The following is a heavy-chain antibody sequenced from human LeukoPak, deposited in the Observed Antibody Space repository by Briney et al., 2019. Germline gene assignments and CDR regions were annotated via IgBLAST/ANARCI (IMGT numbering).Heavy chain of an antibody. Sequence: ASVKVSCKASGYTFTSYGISWVRQAPGQGLEWMGWISAYNGNTNYAQKLQGRVTMTTDTSTSTAYIELRSPRSDDTAVYYCARLGSGSYPYYYYYYMDVWGKGTTVTISS. J-gene: IGHJ6*03. CDR2: ISAYNGNT. V-gene: IGHV1-18*01. CDR3: ARLGSGSYPYYYYYYMDV. D-gene: IGHD3-10*01. CDR1: GYTFTSYG.